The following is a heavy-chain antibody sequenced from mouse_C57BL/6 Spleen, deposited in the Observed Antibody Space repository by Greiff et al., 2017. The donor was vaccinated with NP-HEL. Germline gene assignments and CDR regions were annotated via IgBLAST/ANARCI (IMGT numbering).Heavy chain of an antibody. Sequence: QVQLQQPGAELVKPGASVKLSCKASGHTFSSYWMHWVKQRPGQGLEWIGMIHPNSGSTNYNEKFKSKATLTVDKSSSTAYMQLSSLTSEDSAVYYCSGSSSYWYFDVWGTGTTVTVSS. CDR1: GHTFSSYW. V-gene: IGHV1-64*01. CDR2: IHPNSGST. J-gene: IGHJ1*03. D-gene: IGHD1-1*01. CDR3: SGSSSYWYFDV.